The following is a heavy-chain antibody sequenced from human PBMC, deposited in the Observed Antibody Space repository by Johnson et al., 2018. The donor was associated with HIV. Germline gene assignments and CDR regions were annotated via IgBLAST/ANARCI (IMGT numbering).Heavy chain of an antibody. D-gene: IGHD3-16*01. CDR1: GFTFSDYY. J-gene: IGHJ3*02. Sequence: QVQLVESGGGLVKPGGSLRLSCAASGFTFSDYYMNWIRQAPGKGLEWVSCISSSGTTIYYADSVKGRFTISRDNAKNSLYLQMNSLRAEDTAVYYCAGALEDLWPAFDIWGQGTMVTVSS. CDR2: ISSSGTTI. CDR3: AGALEDLWPAFDI. V-gene: IGHV3-11*04.